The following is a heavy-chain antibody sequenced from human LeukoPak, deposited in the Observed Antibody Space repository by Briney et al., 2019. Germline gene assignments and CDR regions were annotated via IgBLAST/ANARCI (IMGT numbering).Heavy chain of an antibody. CDR1: GGSISSRNYY. V-gene: IGHV4-39*01. CDR2: IYYSGTT. CDR3: ARHEAQDFDY. J-gene: IGHJ4*02. Sequence: RSSETLSLTCTVSGGSISSRNYYWGWIRQPPGKGLEWIGSIYYSGTTYYSSSLKSRVIISVDTSKNQFSLKLSSVTATDTAVYYCARHEAQDFDYWGQGTLVTVSS.